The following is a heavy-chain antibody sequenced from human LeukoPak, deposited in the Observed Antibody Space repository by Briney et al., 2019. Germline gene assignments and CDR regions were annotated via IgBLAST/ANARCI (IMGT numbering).Heavy chain of an antibody. CDR1: GFTFRSYG. CDR3: ARDTSSCFDC. V-gene: IGHV3-33*01. CDR2: IWYDGSNI. D-gene: IGHD6-6*01. Sequence: PGGSLRLSCAASGFTFRSYGMHWVRQAPGKGLEWLAVIWYDGSNIYYADSVKGRFAISRDNSKNTLYLLLNSLRAEDTAVYYCARDTSSCFDCWGQGTLVTVSS. J-gene: IGHJ4*02.